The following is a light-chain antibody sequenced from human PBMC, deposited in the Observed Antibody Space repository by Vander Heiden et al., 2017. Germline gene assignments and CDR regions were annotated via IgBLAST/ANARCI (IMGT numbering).Light chain of an antibody. CDR3: QEDASRPLT. Sequence: DIVMTQSPDSLAVSLGARATINCKSSQSVLYSSNNKNYLAWYQQKPGLAPKLLSSWASTRESGVPDRFTGSGSGTDFTLTISSLQAEDLAVYYCQEDASRPLTFGGGTRVEMK. CDR2: WAS. CDR1: QSVLYSSNNKNY. J-gene: IGKJ4*01. V-gene: IGKV4-1*01.